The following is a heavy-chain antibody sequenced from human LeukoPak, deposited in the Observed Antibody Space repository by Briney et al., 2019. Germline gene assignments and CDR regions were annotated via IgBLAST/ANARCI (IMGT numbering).Heavy chain of an antibody. D-gene: IGHD5-18*01. J-gene: IGHJ4*02. Sequence: RASVKVSCKASGYTFTTYDINWVRQATGQGLEWMGWMNPNSGNTGYAQKFQGRVTMTRNTSISTAFMELSGLRSEDTAVYFCARRNTAMVAGLDYWGQASLVTVSS. CDR1: GYTFTTYD. CDR3: ARRNTAMVAGLDY. CDR2: MNPNSGNT. V-gene: IGHV1-8*01.